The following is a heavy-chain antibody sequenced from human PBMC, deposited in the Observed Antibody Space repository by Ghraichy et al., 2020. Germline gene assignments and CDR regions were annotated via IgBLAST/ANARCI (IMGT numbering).Heavy chain of an antibody. CDR1: GGSFSGYY. CDR2: INHSGST. D-gene: IGHD3-22*01. J-gene: IGHJ4*02. Sequence: SETLSLTCAVYGGSFSGYYWSWIRQPPGKGLEWIGEINHSGSTNYNPSLKSRVTISVDTSKNQFSLKLSSVTAADTAVYYCARMLDSSGYIDYWGQGTLVTVSS. V-gene: IGHV4-34*01. CDR3: ARMLDSSGYIDY.